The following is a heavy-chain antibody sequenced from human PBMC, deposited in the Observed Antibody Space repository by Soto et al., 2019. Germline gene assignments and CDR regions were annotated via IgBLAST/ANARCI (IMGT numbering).Heavy chain of an antibody. J-gene: IGHJ4*02. CDR3: ARESEDLTSNFDY. CDR2: ISSTTNYI. V-gene: IGHV3-21*06. Sequence: GGSLRLSCAASGFTFTRYSMNWVRQAPGKGLEWVSSISSTTNYIYYGDSMKGRFTISRDNAKNSLCLEMNSLRAEDTAVYYCARESEDLTSNFDYWGQGTLVTVSS. CDR1: GFTFTRYS.